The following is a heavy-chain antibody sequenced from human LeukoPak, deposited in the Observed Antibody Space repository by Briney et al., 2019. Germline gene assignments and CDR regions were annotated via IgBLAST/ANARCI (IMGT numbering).Heavy chain of an antibody. CDR1: GYTFTSYG. CDR2: ISAYNGNT. J-gene: IGHJ3*02. D-gene: IGHD4-23*01. V-gene: IGHV1-18*01. CDR3: LDYGGNPSGDAFDI. Sequence: ASVKVSCKASGYTFTSYGISWVRQAPGQGLEWMGWISAYNGNTNYAQKLQGRVTMTTDTSTSTAYMELRSLRSDDTAVYYCLDYGGNPSGDAFDIWGQGTMVTVSS.